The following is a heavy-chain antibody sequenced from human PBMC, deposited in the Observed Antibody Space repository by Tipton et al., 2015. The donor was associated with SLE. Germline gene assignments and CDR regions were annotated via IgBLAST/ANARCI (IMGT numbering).Heavy chain of an antibody. Sequence: LRLSCAVYGGSLSDYYWSWIRQPPGKGLEWIGKINHTGSTNYNPSLKSRVIISVDTSKNQFSLKLSSVTAADTGVYYCARVAAYGDFDYWGQGTLVTVSS. CDR3: ARVAAYGDFDY. V-gene: IGHV4-34*01. D-gene: IGHD4-17*01. CDR1: GGSLSDYY. CDR2: INHTGST. J-gene: IGHJ4*02.